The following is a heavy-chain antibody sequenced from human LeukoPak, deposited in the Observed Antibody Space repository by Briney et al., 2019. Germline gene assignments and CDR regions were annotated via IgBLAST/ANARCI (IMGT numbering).Heavy chain of an antibody. D-gene: IGHD3-22*01. CDR1: GYTFTSYG. CDR2: ISAYNGNT. V-gene: IGHV1-18*01. CDR3: ARVCYDSSGYYCFDY. Sequence: ASVKVSCKASGYTFTSYGISWVRQAPGQGLEWMGWISAYNGNTNYAQKLQGRVTMTTDTSTSTAYMELRSLRSDDTAVYYCARVCYDSSGYYCFDYRGQGTLVTVSS. J-gene: IGHJ4*02.